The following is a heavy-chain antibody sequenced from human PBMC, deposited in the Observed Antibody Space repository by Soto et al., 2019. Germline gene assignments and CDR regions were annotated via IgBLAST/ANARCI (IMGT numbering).Heavy chain of an antibody. D-gene: IGHD1-26*01. J-gene: IGHJ5*02. V-gene: IGHV1-24*01. CDR1: ENTLTELT. CDR2: CAPGQGEP. Sequence: QVQLVQSGAEVRKPGASVRVSCKVPENTLTELTIYWLRQAPGKGLEWMGHCAPGQGEPVYPQKFQGRVSMTEDPPTDTPYTELTRLGFEDTAVYFCAADRKIVGTIGACTSWGQGTLVTVSS. CDR3: AADRKIVGTIGACTS.